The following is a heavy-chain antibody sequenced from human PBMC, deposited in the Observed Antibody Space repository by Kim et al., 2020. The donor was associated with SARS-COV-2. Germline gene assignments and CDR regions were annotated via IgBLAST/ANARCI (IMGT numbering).Heavy chain of an antibody. J-gene: IGHJ4*02. V-gene: IGHV1-69*04. D-gene: IGHD5-12*01. Sequence: ALKCQGRVTNTADKSTSPAYMELSSLRSEDTAVYYCARGEDGYNHSGFDYWGQGTLVTVSS. CDR3: ARGEDGYNHSGFDY.